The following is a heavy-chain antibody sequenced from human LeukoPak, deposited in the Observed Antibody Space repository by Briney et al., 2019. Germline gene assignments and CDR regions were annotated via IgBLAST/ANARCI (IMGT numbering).Heavy chain of an antibody. D-gene: IGHD4-17*01. J-gene: IGHJ4*02. CDR2: IKQDGSEK. CDR1: GFTFSSYW. CDR3: ARSEIYGDYGGLDF. V-gene: IGHV3-7*01. Sequence: SGGSLRLSCAASGFTFSSYWMSWVRQAPGKGLEWVANIKQDGSEKYYVDSVKGRFTISRDNAKNSLYLQMNSLRAEDTAVYYCARSEIYGDYGGLDFWGQGTPVTVSS.